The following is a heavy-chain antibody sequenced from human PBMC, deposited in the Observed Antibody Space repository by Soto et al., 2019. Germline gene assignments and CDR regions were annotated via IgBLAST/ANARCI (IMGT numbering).Heavy chain of an antibody. Sequence: QVQLVQSGAEVKKPGASVKVSCKASGYTFSNYGISWVRQAPGQGLEWMGWINAYNGNTNFAQKFQDRRTMTTDTSMSSGYLELRSLTSDDTALYYCARGSSPVDFDYWGQGTLVTVSS. CDR3: ARGSSPVDFDY. D-gene: IGHD6-13*01. CDR1: GYTFSNYG. V-gene: IGHV1-18*01. CDR2: INAYNGNT. J-gene: IGHJ4*02.